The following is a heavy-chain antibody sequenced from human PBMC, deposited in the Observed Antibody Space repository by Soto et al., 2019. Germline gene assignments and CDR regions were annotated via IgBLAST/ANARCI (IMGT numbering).Heavy chain of an antibody. Sequence: YWIGWVRQMPGKGLEWMGIIYPGDSDTRYSPSFQGQVTISADKSISTAYLQWSSLKASDTAMYYCATTLYCSSTSCYADAFDIWGQGTMVTVSS. CDR2: IYPGDSDT. D-gene: IGHD2-2*01. J-gene: IGHJ3*02. V-gene: IGHV5-51*01. CDR1: YW. CDR3: ATTLYCSSTSCYADAFDI.